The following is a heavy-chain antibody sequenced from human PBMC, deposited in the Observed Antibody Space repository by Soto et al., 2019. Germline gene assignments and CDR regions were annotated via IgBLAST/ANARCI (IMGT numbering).Heavy chain of an antibody. CDR2: ISAYNGNT. D-gene: IGHD3-3*01. Sequence: ASVKVSCKASGYTFTSYGISWVRQAPGQGLDWMGWISAYNGNTNYAQKLQGRVTMTTDTSTSTAYMELRSLRSDDTAVYYCARDLEPHDFWSGYSPTPDYWGQGTLVTVSS. J-gene: IGHJ4*02. CDR3: ARDLEPHDFWSGYSPTPDY. V-gene: IGHV1-18*01. CDR1: GYTFTSYG.